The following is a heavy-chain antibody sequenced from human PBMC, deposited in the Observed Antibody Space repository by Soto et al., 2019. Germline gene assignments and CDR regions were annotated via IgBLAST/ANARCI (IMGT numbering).Heavy chain of an antibody. Sequence: SVKVSCKASGGTFSSYAISWVRQAPGQGLEWMGGIIPIFGTANYAQKFQGRVTITADESTSTAYMELSSLRSEDTAVYYCARVNDYGDSNWFDPWGQGTLVTVS. D-gene: IGHD4-17*01. J-gene: IGHJ5*02. V-gene: IGHV1-69*13. CDR2: IIPIFGTA. CDR1: GGTFSSYA. CDR3: ARVNDYGDSNWFDP.